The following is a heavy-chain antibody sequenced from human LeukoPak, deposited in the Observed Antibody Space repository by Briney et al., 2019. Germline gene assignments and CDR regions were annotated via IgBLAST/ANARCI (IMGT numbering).Heavy chain of an antibody. V-gene: IGHV1-2*02. CDR3: ARRSTVSHDAFDI. CDR2: INPNSGGT. J-gene: IGHJ3*02. D-gene: IGHD4-17*01. Sequence: ASVKVSCTASGYTFTGYYMHWVRQAPGQGLEWMGWINPNSGGTNYAQKFQGRVTMTRDTSISTAYMELSRLRSDDTAVYYCARRSTVSHDAFDIWGQGTMVTVSS. CDR1: GYTFTGYY.